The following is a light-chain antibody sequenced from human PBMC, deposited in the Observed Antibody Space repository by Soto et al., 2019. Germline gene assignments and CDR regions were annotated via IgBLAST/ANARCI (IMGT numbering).Light chain of an antibody. V-gene: IGKV1-5*01. Sequence: DIQMTQSPPTLSASVGDRVTITCRASQSVNGWLAWYQQKPGKAPKLLIYAASNLESGVPSRFSGSGSGTEFTLTSSSLQPDDSATYYCQRYNSNPWTFGQGTKVEVK. CDR1: QSVNGW. J-gene: IGKJ1*01. CDR3: QRYNSNPWT. CDR2: AAS.